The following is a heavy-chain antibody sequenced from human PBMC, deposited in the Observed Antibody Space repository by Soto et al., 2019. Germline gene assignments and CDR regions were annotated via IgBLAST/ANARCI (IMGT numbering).Heavy chain of an antibody. Sequence: ASVKVSCKASGYTFTSYGISWVRQDPGQGLEWMGWISAYNGNTNYAQKLQGRVTMTTDTSTSTAYMELRSLRSDDTAVYYCARALRGIAVAATVDWFDPWGQGTPVTVSS. D-gene: IGHD6-19*01. CDR3: ARALRGIAVAATVDWFDP. CDR1: GYTFTSYG. J-gene: IGHJ5*02. CDR2: ISAYNGNT. V-gene: IGHV1-18*04.